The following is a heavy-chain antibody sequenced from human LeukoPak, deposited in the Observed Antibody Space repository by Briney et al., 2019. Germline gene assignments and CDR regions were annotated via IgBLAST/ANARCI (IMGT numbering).Heavy chain of an antibody. Sequence: GSSVKVSCKASGGTFSSYAISWVRQAPGQGLEWMGRIIPIFGTANYAQKFQGRVTITTDESTSTAYMELSSLRSEDTAVYYCAVVIADPFDIWGQGTMVTVSS. CDR3: AVVIADPFDI. D-gene: IGHD3-22*01. CDR2: IIPIFGTA. V-gene: IGHV1-69*05. CDR1: GGTFSSYA. J-gene: IGHJ3*02.